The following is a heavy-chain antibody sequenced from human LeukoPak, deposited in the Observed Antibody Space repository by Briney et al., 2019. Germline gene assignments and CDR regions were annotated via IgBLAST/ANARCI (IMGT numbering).Heavy chain of an antibody. CDR2: IYYSGST. D-gene: IGHD6-19*01. J-gene: IGHJ4*02. V-gene: IGHV4-59*01. CDR1: GGSISSYY. Sequence: SETLSLTCTVSGGSISSYYWSWIRQPPGKGLEWIGYIYYSGSTNYNPSLKSRVTISVDTSKNQFSLKLSSVTAADTAVYYSARGLLRYSSGIDYWGQGTLVTVSS. CDR3: ARGLLRYSSGIDY.